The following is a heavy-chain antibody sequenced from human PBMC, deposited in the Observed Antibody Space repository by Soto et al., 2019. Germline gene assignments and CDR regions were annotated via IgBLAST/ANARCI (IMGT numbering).Heavy chain of an antibody. J-gene: IGHJ6*03. Sequence: PVGSLRLSCAASGFTVSSNYMTWVRQAPGKGLEWVSVIYSGGSTYYAASVKGRFTISRDNSKNTLFLQMSSLRAEDTAVYYCARGGGGNSYYYYYMDVWGKGTTVTVSS. V-gene: IGHV3-66*01. CDR2: IYSGGST. CDR1: GFTVSSNY. CDR3: ARGGGGNSYYYYYMDV. D-gene: IGHD3-16*01.